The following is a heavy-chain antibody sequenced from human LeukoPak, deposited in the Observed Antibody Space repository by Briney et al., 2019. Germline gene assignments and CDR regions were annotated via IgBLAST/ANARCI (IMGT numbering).Heavy chain of an antibody. CDR3: AKDIPPKNRVVPADALDI. D-gene: IGHD2-2*01. Sequence: GGSLRLSCAASGFTFDDYAMHWVRQAPGKGLEWVSLISGDGGSTYYADSVKGRFTISRDNSKNSLYLQMNSLRTEDTALYYCAKDIPPKNRVVPADALDIWGQGTMVTVSS. V-gene: IGHV3-43*02. CDR1: GFTFDDYA. CDR2: ISGDGGST. J-gene: IGHJ3*02.